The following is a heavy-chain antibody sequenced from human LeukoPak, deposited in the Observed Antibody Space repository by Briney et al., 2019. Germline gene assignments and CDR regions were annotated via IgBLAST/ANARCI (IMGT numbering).Heavy chain of an antibody. D-gene: IGHD1-26*01. CDR2: IYYGETT. CDR1: GASISSSNSY. CDR3: VRHYVLHIVGPSY. J-gene: IGHJ4*02. V-gene: IGHV4-39*01. Sequence: SETLSLTCTVSGASISSSNSYWDWIRQSPGKGLEWIGNIYYGETTSYNPSFKSRVTISVDSSKNQFSLKVNSVTAADTAMYFCVRHYVLHIVGPSYWGQGILVTVSS.